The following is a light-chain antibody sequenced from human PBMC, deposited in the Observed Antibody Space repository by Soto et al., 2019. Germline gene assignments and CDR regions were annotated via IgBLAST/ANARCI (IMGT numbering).Light chain of an antibody. CDR3: TSYAGSSNV. V-gene: IGLV2-8*01. CDR1: SSDVGGYNY. Sequence: QSALTQSPSASGSPGQSVAISCTGTSSDVGGYNYVSWYQQHPGKAPKLMIYEVNKRPSGVPDRFSGSKSGNTASLTVSGLQAEDEADYYFTSYAGSSNVFGTGTKVTVL. J-gene: IGLJ1*01. CDR2: EVN.